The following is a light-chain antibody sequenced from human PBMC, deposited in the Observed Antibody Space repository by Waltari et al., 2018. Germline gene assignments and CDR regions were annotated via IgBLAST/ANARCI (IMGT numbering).Light chain of an antibody. J-gene: IGLJ3*02. Sequence: QSVLTQPPSMSEAPRQRVTISCSGSTSNIGKNPVSWYQQLPGKAPKFLIYYNDLKPSWVSARFAGSKSGTSASRTISELQSEEEADYFWASWDDSLNGPVFGGGTKVTVL. CDR3: ASWDDSLNGPV. CDR2: YND. CDR1: TSNIGKNP. V-gene: IGLV1-36*01.